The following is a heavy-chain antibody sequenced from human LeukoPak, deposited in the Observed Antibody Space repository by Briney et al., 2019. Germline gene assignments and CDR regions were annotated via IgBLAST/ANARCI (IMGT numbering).Heavy chain of an antibody. D-gene: IGHD3-22*01. Sequence: SETLSLTCAVYGGSFSGYYWSWIRQPAGKGLEWIGRIYTSGGTNYNPSLKSRVTMSVDTSKNQFSLKLSSVTAADTAVYYCARDLGTYYYDSSGPDAFDIWGQGTMVTVSS. J-gene: IGHJ3*02. CDR1: GGSFSGYY. CDR3: ARDLGTYYYDSSGPDAFDI. CDR2: IYTSGGT. V-gene: IGHV4-4*07.